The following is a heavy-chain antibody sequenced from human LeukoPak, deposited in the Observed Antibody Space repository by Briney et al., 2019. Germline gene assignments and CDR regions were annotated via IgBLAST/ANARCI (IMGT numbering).Heavy chain of an antibody. V-gene: IGHV3-23*01. CDR1: AFTFSSYG. CDR3: ARVVPPTDYGSGSYFWDPYYFDY. CDR2: ISPSGDST. D-gene: IGHD3-10*01. Sequence: SGGSLRLSCAASAFTFSSYGMNWVRQAPGKGLEWVSAISPSGDSTSYADSVKGRFTISRDNSKNTLYLQMNSLRAEDTAVYYCARVVPPTDYGSGSYFWDPYYFDYWGQGTLVTVSS. J-gene: IGHJ4*02.